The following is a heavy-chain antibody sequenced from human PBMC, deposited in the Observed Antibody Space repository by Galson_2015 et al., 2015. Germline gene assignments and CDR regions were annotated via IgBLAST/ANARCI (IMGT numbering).Heavy chain of an antibody. CDR2: IFWDDDK. Sequence: PALVKPTQTLTLTCSFSGFSLSTSGMGVGWIRQPPGKALEWLALIFWDDDKNYNPSLKTRLTVTKDTPKNQVALTMTNMDPVDTATYYCAHLTTIFGVFNFFDDWGQGTLVTVSS. V-gene: IGHV2-5*02. J-gene: IGHJ4*02. CDR3: AHLTTIFGVFNFFDD. D-gene: IGHD3-3*01. CDR1: GFSLSTSGMG.